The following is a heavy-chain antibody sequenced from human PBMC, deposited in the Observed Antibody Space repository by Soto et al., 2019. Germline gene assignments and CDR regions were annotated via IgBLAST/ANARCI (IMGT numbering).Heavy chain of an antibody. J-gene: IGHJ3*02. CDR3: ARDSGAALYGEDALDI. V-gene: IGHV1-18*04. CDR1: GYSFAGYD. D-gene: IGHD3-10*01. Sequence: QGKLVQSGPEVKKHGASVKVSCTASGYSFAGYDFTWVRKPPGQGLEWLGWVSTSIRSTMSAEKLQGRLTMTTDTSTTTVYMELRGLTSDDTAVYYCARDSGAALYGEDALDIWGQGTMVSVSS. CDR2: VSTSIRST.